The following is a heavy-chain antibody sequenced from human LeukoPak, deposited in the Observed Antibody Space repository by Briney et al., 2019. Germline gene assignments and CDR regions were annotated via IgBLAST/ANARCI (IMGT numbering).Heavy chain of an antibody. D-gene: IGHD3-10*01. Sequence: GGSLRLSCAASGFTLSSYGMHWVRQAPGKGLEWVAVISYDRSNIYYGDSVKGRFTISRDNSKDTLNLQMNSLRVEDTAVYYCAKDLSGRKGSFDHWGQGTLVTVSS. J-gene: IGHJ4*02. V-gene: IGHV3-30*18. CDR3: AKDLSGRKGSFDH. CDR2: ISYDRSNI. CDR1: GFTLSSYG.